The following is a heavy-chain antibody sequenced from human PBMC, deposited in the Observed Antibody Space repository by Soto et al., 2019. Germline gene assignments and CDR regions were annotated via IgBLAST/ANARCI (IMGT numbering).Heavy chain of an antibody. D-gene: IGHD3-3*01. J-gene: IGHJ6*02. Sequence: PSEALSLTCTVSGGSISSGGYYWSWIRQHPGKGLEWIGYIYYSGSTYYNPSLKSRVTISVDTSKNQFSLKLSSVTAADTAVYYYARRGTVQQLFWSDYYYGMDVWGQGTTVTVSS. V-gene: IGHV4-31*03. CDR3: ARRGTVQQLFWSDYYYGMDV. CDR1: GGSISSGGYY. CDR2: IYYSGST.